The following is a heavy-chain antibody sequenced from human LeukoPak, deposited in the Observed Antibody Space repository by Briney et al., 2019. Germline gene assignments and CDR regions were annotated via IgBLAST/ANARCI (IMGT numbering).Heavy chain of an antibody. Sequence: ASVKVSCKASGYTITIYGFIWVRQAPGQGLEWMGWTSAYNGNTNYAQKLQGRVTMTTDTSTSTAYMELRSLRSDDTAVYYCARGYCSSTSCYPGDWFDPWGQGTLVIVSS. CDR2: TSAYNGNT. CDR1: GYTITIYG. CDR3: ARGYCSSTSCYPGDWFDP. V-gene: IGHV1-18*04. J-gene: IGHJ5*02. D-gene: IGHD2-2*01.